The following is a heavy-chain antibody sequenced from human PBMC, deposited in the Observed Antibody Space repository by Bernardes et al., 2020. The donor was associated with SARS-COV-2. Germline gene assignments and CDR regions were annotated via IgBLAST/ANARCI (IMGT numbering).Heavy chain of an antibody. CDR3: ARGGGYDYVWGSYRYGSYFDY. CDR2: IYYSGST. J-gene: IGHJ4*02. CDR1: GGSISSHY. D-gene: IGHD3-16*02. V-gene: IGHV4-59*11. Sequence: SETLSLTCTVSGGSISSHYWSWIRQPPGKGLEWIGYIYYSGSTNYTPSLKSRVTISVDTSKNQFSLKLSSVTAADTAVYYCARGGGYDYVWGSYRYGSYFDYWGQGTLVTVSS.